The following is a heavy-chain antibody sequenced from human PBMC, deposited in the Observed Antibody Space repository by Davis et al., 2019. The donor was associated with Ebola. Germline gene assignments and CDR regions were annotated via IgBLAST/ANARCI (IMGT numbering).Heavy chain of an antibody. V-gene: IGHV1-8*02. CDR1: GYTFTSYA. J-gene: IGHJ4*02. Sequence: ASVKVSCKASGYTFTSYAMHWVRQAPGQGLEWMGWMNPNSGNTGYAQKFQGRVTMTRNASISTAYMELSSLRSEDTAVYYCALGIFGLDYWGQGTLVTVSS. CDR3: ALGIFGLDY. D-gene: IGHD3/OR15-3a*01. CDR2: MNPNSGNT.